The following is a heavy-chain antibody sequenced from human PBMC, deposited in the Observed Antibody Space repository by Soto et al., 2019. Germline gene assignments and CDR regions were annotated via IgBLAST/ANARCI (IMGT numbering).Heavy chain of an antibody. V-gene: IGHV1-69*01. Sequence: QVQLVQSGAEVKKPGSSVKVSCKASGGTFSNYAISWVRQAPGQGLEWMGGIIPIFGTANYAQKFQGRVTITADESTSTAYMELSSLRSEDTAVYYCARGGVATIQGSSNYYGMDVWGQGTTVTVSS. CDR1: GGTFSNYA. CDR3: ARGGVATIQGSSNYYGMDV. D-gene: IGHD5-12*01. J-gene: IGHJ6*02. CDR2: IIPIFGTA.